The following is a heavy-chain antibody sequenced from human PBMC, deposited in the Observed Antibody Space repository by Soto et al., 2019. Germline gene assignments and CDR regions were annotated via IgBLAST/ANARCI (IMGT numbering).Heavy chain of an antibody. Sequence: ASVKVSCKASGGTFSSYAISWVRQAPGQGLEWMGGIIPIFGTANYAQKFQGRVTITADESTSTAYMELSSLRSEDTAVYYCARGGHYYYDSSGYYPPSWGQGTLVTVSS. CDR3: ARGGHYYYDSSGYYPPS. J-gene: IGHJ5*02. CDR1: GGTFSSYA. V-gene: IGHV1-69*13. CDR2: IIPIFGTA. D-gene: IGHD3-22*01.